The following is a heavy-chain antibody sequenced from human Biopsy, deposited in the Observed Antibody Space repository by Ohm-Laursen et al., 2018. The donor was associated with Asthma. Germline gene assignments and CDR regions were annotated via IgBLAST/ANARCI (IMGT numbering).Heavy chain of an antibody. D-gene: IGHD1-26*01. V-gene: IGHV1-46*01. CDR1: GYPFTRYY. CDR2: INPSGGST. CDR3: ARAGALIGGATMGY. J-gene: IGHJ4*02. Sequence: GASLKVSCKSSGYPFTRYYMHWVRPAPGQGLAWMGIINPSGGSTSYAQKFQGRVTMTRDTSTSTVYMELSSLRSEDTAGYYGARAGALIGGATMGYWGQGTLVTVSS.